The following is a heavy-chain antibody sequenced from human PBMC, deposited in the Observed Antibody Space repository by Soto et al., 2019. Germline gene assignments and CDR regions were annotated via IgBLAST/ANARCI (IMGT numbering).Heavy chain of an antibody. CDR3: ARDHMVRGAYYYYYYGMDV. V-gene: IGHV1-2*02. J-gene: IGHJ6*02. Sequence: ASVKVSCKASGYSFRDYDINWVRQATGQGLEWMGWINPNSGGTNYAQKFQGRVTMTRDTSISTAYVELSRLRSDATAVYYCARDHMVRGAYYYYYYGMDVWGQGTTVTVSS. CDR2: INPNSGGT. D-gene: IGHD3-10*01. CDR1: GYSFRDYD.